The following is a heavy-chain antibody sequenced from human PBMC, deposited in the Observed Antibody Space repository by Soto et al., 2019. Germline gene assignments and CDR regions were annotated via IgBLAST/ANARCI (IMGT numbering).Heavy chain of an antibody. CDR2: TIPIFGTP. D-gene: IGHD3-10*01. CDR3: ARDRDDYGSGNYYNRIDF. CDR1: GGIFATFA. V-gene: IGHV1-69*01. J-gene: IGHJ4*02. Sequence: QVQLVQSGAEVKKPGSSVKVSCKASGGIFATFAISWLRQAPGQGLVGMGGTIPIFGTPNYAQRFQVRVTITADESTSTAYMEVSRLRSEDTAVYYCARDRDDYGSGNYYNRIDFWGQGTLVTVSS.